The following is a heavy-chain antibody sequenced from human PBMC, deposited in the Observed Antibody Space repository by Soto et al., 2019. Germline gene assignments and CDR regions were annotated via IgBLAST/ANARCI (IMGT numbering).Heavy chain of an antibody. V-gene: IGHV4-39*01. D-gene: IGHD3-3*01. J-gene: IGHJ4*02. Sequence: SETLSLTCTVSGGSISSSSYYWGWIRQPPGKGLEWIGSIYYSGSTYYNPSLKSRVTISVDTSKNQFSLKLSSVTAADTAVYYCARPRPQNDFWSGPYFGYWGQGTRVTVS. CDR2: IYYSGST. CDR1: GGSISSSSYY. CDR3: ARPRPQNDFWSGPYFGY.